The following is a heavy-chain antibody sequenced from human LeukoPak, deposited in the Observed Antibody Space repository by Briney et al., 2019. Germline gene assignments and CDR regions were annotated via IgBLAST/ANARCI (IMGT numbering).Heavy chain of an antibody. CDR2: IWYDGSSK. V-gene: IGHV3-33*06. D-gene: IGHD2-15*01. CDR3: AKDGSGGGWKWFDP. J-gene: IGHJ5*02. Sequence: PEGSLRLSCAASGFTFSSYGCHWVRQAPGKGLEWLAVIWYDGSSKYYADSVKGRFTISRDSSKNTLYLQMNSLRAEGTAVYYCAKDGSGGGWKWFDPWGQGTLVTVSS. CDR1: GFTFSSYG.